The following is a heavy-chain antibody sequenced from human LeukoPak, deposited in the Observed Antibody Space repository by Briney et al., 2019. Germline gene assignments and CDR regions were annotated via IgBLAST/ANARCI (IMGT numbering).Heavy chain of an antibody. CDR1: GGTFSSYA. CDR2: IIPILGIA. V-gene: IGHV1-69*04. Sequence: SVKVSCKASGGTFSSYAISWVRQAPGQGLEWMGRIIPILGIANYAQKFQGRVTITADKSTSTAYMELSSPRSEDTAVYYCASARGWLQLTPMDYWGQGTLVTVSS. D-gene: IGHD5-24*01. CDR3: ASARGWLQLTPMDY. J-gene: IGHJ4*02.